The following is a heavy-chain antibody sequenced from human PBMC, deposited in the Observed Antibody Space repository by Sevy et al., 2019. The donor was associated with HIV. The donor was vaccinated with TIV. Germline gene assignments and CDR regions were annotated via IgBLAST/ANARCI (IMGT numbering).Heavy chain of an antibody. CDR2: IKQDGSEK. D-gene: IGHD2-15*01. V-gene: IGHV3-7*01. CDR1: GFTFSSYW. Sequence: GGSLRLSCAASGFTFSSYWMSWVRRAPGKGLEWVANIKQDGSEKYYVDSVKGRFTISRDNAKNSLYLQMNSLRAEDTAVYYCARGWDCSGGSCYAPGYMDVWGKGTTVTVSS. CDR3: ARGWDCSGGSCYAPGYMDV. J-gene: IGHJ6*03.